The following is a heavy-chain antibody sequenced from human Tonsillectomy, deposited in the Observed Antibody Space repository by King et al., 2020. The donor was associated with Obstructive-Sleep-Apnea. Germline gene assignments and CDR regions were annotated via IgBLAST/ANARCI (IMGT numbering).Heavy chain of an antibody. CDR1: GFTLSSYW. CDR2: INSDGCNT. CDR3: ARAMRGSFDY. D-gene: IGHD3-22*01. V-gene: IGHV3-74*01. Sequence: VQLVESGGGLVQPGGSLRLSCAASGFTLSSYWMHWVRQAPGKGLVLVSRINSDGCNTNYADPVKGRFTISRDNAKNTLYLQMNSLRAEDTAVYYCARAMRGSFDYWGRGTLVTVPS. J-gene: IGHJ4*02.